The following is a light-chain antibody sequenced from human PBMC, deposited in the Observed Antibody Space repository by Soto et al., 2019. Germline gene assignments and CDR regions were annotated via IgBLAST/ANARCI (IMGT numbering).Light chain of an antibody. CDR2: DVN. CDR1: TSDVGGYDF. J-gene: IGLJ2*01. V-gene: IGLV2-11*01. Sequence: QSALTQPRSVSGSPGQSVTISCTGTTSDVGGYDFVSWYQQHPGKAPKLIIYDVNKRPSGVPDRFSGSKSGNTASLTISGLQADDEADYYCCSYAGTYTLVAFGGGTKVTVL. CDR3: CSYAGTYTLVA.